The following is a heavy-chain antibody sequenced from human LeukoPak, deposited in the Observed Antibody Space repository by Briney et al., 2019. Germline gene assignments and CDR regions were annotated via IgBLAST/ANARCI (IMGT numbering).Heavy chain of an antibody. CDR2: IGSNGGTT. D-gene: IGHD2-2*01. Sequence: GGSLRLSCSASGFTFSNYAMHWVRQAPEKGLEHVSAIGSNGGTTYYADSVKGRFTISRDNSKNTLYLQMSSLRAEDTAVYYCVKGFQGYCSSISCFGYWGQGTLVIVSS. CDR3: VKGFQGYCSSISCFGY. J-gene: IGHJ4*02. V-gene: IGHV3-64D*06. CDR1: GFTFSNYA.